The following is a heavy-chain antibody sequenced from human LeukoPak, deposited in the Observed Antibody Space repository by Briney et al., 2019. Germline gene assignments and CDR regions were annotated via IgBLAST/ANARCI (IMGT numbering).Heavy chain of an antibody. V-gene: IGHV4-34*01. J-gene: IGHJ4*02. D-gene: IGHD6-13*01. CDR3: ARGNVAAGNAIDY. CDR1: GGSFSGYY. CDR2: INHSGST. Sequence: PSETLSLTCAVYGGSFSGYYWSWIRQPPGKGLEWIGEINHSGSTNYNPSPKSRVTISVDTSKNQFSLKLSSVTAADTAAYYCARGNVAAGNAIDYWGQGTLVTVSS.